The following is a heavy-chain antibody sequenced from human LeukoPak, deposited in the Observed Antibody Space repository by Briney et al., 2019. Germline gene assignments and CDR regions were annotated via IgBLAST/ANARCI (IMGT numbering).Heavy chain of an antibody. CDR2: MNVKTGAT. J-gene: IGHJ4*02. Sequence: ASVKVSCKTSGGTFNNYGINWVRQAPGHGLEWLGWMNVKTGATSSAQKFPGRFTMTRDTSIGTASMEFSSLTSDDTAVYYCARQSGTYWGLDYWGQGTLVTVSS. CDR1: GGTFNNYG. CDR3: ARQSGTYWGLDY. V-gene: IGHV1-2*02. D-gene: IGHD1-26*01.